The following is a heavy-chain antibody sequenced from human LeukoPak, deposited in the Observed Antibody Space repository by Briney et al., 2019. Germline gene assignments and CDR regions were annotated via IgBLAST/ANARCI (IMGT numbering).Heavy chain of an antibody. V-gene: IGHV4-30-2*01. CDR3: ARDSPWWGTSDAFDI. D-gene: IGHD2-8*02. J-gene: IGHJ3*02. CDR1: GGSISSGGYY. CDR2: ICHSGST. Sequence: SETLSLTCTVSGGSISSGGYYWSWIRQPPGKGLEWIGYICHSGSTYYNPSLKSRVTISVDRSKNQFSLKLSSVTAADTAVYYCARDSPWWGTSDAFDIWGQGTMVTVSS.